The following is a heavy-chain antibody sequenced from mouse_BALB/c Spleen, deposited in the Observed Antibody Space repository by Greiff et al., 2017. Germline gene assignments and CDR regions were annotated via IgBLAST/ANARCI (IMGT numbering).Heavy chain of an antibody. CDR1: GYTFTSYT. J-gene: IGHJ3*01. V-gene: IGHV1-4*02. CDR3: ARGWDYGFAY. Sequence: QVQLKESAAELARPGASVKMSCKASGYTFTSYTMHWVKQRPGQGLEWIGYINPSSGYTEYNQKFKDKTTLTADKSSSTAYMQLSSLTSEDSAVYYCARGWDYGFAYWGQGTLVTVSA. D-gene: IGHD2-4*01. CDR2: INPSSGYT.